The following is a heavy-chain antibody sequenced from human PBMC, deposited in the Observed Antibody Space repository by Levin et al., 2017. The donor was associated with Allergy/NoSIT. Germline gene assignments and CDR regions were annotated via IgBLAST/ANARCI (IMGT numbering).Heavy chain of an antibody. CDR2: SSGDGSTT. CDR1: GFTLSGYW. J-gene: IGHJ4*02. CDR3: AREVDAHDY. V-gene: IGHV3-74*01. Sequence: GESLKISCAASGFTLSGYWMHWVRQAPGKGLVWVSHSSGDGSTTNYADSVKGRFTISRDNAKNTLYLQMNSLRAEDTAVYYCAREVDAHDYWGQGTLVTVSS. D-gene: IGHD2-2*01.